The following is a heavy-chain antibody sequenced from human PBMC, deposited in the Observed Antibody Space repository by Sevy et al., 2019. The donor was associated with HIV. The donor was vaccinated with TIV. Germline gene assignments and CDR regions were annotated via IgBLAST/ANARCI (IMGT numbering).Heavy chain of an antibody. Sequence: ASVKVSCKASGYTFNSYVITWVRQAPGQGLEWMGKISGYNGGTKYGQKFQGRVTMTTDPSTSTAYMELRSLKSDDTAVYYCARAPSGSQGPGQYFQHWGQGTLVTVSS. CDR3: ARAPSGSQGPGQYFQH. CDR2: ISGYNGGT. J-gene: IGHJ1*01. CDR1: GYTFNSYV. D-gene: IGHD1-26*01. V-gene: IGHV1-18*01.